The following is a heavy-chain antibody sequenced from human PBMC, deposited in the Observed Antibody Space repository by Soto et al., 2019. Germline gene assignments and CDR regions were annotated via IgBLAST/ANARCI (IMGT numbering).Heavy chain of an antibody. D-gene: IGHD2-2*01. J-gene: IGHJ4*02. Sequence: ASVKVSCKASGYTFTIYGISWVRQAPGQGLEWMGWISAYNGNTNYAQKLQGRVTMTTDTSTSTAYMELRSLRSDDTAVYYCARDQYASTSPPAPTNYWGQGTLVTVSS. V-gene: IGHV1-18*01. CDR1: GYTFTIYG. CDR3: ARDQYASTSPPAPTNY. CDR2: ISAYNGNT.